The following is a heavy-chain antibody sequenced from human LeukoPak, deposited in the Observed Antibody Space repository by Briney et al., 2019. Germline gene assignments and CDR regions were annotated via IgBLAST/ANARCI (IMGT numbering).Heavy chain of an antibody. CDR2: VGVYNGNT. Sequence: ASGKVSCKASGYTFTSYGISWVRQAPGQGLEWMGLVGVYNGNTNYSQALQVRGTMTTDTSTSTAYMELRSLRLDDTALDYCAIEYGGSSSGQGVGYWGPGNLVTVSS. J-gene: IGHJ4*02. V-gene: IGHV1-18*01. CDR3: AIEYGGSSSGQGVGY. D-gene: IGHD2-2*01. CDR1: GYTFTSYG.